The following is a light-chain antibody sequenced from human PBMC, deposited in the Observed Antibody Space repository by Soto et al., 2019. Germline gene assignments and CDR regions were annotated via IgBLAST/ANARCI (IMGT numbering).Light chain of an antibody. Sequence: DIQLTQSPSTLSTSVGDRFTITCRASQSISSYLNWYQQKPGKAPKLLIYAASSLQSGVPSRFSGSGSGTDFTLTISSLQPEDFATYYCQQGYSTWTFGQGTKVDI. CDR3: QQGYSTWT. V-gene: IGKV1-39*01. CDR1: QSISSY. J-gene: IGKJ1*01. CDR2: AAS.